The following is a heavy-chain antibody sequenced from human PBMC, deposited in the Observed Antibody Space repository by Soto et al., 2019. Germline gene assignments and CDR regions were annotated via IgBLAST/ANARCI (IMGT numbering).Heavy chain of an antibody. Sequence: EVQLVESGGGLVQPGGSLRLSCAASGFTFSSYWMSWVRQAPGKGLEWVANIKQDGSEKYYVDSVKGRFTISRDNAKNSLYLQMNSLRAEDPAVYYCARAGSSWDFFWFDPWGQGTLVTVSS. V-gene: IGHV3-7*03. D-gene: IGHD6-13*01. CDR2: IKQDGSEK. CDR3: ARAGSSWDFFWFDP. J-gene: IGHJ5*02. CDR1: GFTFSSYW.